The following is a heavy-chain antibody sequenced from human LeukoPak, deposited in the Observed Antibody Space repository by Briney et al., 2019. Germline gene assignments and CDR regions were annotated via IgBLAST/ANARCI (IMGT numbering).Heavy chain of an antibody. CDR2: IIPIFGTA. V-gene: IGHV1-69*06. D-gene: IGHD2-2*01. J-gene: IGHJ3*02. CDR3: ARVIVVVPAAMINDAFDI. CDR1: GGTFSSYA. Sequence: SVKVSCKASGGTFSSYAISWVRQAPGQRLEWMGRIIPIFGTANYAQKFQGRVTITADKSTSTAYMELSSLRSEDTAVYYCARVIVVVPAAMINDAFDIWGQGTMVTVSS.